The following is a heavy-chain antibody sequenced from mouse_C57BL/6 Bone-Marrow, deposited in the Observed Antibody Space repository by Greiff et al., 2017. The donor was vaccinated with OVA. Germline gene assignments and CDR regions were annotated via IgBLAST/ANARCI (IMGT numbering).Heavy chain of an antibody. CDR1: GFTFTDYY. CDR3: ARWSGNYPYYAMDY. CDR2: IRNKANGYTT. J-gene: IGHJ4*01. Sequence: EVQGVESGGGLVQPGGSLSLSCAASGFTFTDYYMSWVRQPPGKALEWLGFIRNKANGYTTEYSASVKGRFTISRDNSQSILYLQMNALRAEDSATYYCARWSGNYPYYAMDYRGQGTSVTVSS. D-gene: IGHD2-1*01. V-gene: IGHV7-3*01.